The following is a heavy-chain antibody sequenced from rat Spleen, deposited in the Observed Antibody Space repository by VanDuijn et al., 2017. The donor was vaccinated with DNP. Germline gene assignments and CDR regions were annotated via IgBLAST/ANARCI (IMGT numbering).Heavy chain of an antibody. CDR2: IYEDSRIL. J-gene: IGHJ1*01. Sequence: EVNLVESGGGLVQPGRSLKLSCAASGFNFNDYSMGWVRQAPGKGLEWIGEIYEDSRILNYIPSLKDKFTISRDNAQNTLYLQMSKLGSEDTAIYYCARFYDGYYHYYWYFDFWGPGTMVTVSS. CDR1: GFNFNDYS. CDR3: ARFYDGYYHYYWYFDF. D-gene: IGHD1-12*03. V-gene: IGHV4-2*01.